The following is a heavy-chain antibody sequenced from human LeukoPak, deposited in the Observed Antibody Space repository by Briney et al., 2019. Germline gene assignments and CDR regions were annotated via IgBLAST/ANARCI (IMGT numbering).Heavy chain of an antibody. Sequence: GGSLRLSCAASGFTFSSYGMHWVRQAPGKGLKWVAFIRYDGSNKYYADSVKGRFTISRDNSKNTLYLQMNSLRAEDTAVYYCAKDGGEVVPAANFDYWGQGTLVTVSS. CDR3: AKDGGEVVPAANFDY. J-gene: IGHJ4*02. V-gene: IGHV3-30*02. D-gene: IGHD2-2*01. CDR1: GFTFSSYG. CDR2: IRYDGSNK.